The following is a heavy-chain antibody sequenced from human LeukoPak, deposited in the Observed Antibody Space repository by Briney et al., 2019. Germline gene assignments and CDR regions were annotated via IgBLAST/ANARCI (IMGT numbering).Heavy chain of an antibody. CDR3: ANPSANWGGPSQYFTMDV. CDR2: ISSSGGST. CDR1: GFTFNNYA. J-gene: IGHJ6*02. D-gene: IGHD3-16*01. V-gene: IGHV3-23*01. Sequence: PGGSLRLSCAASGFTFNNYAMSWVRQAPGKGLEWVSAISSSGGSTHYADSVKGRFTVSRDNSKDTLSLQMNSLSAEDTGVYFCANPSANWGGPSQYFTMDVWGRGTTVTVSS.